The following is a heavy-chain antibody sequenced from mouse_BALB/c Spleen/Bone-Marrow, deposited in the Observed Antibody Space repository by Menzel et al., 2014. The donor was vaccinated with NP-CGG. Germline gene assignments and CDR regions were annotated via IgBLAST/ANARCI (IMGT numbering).Heavy chain of an antibody. CDR2: INPNNGGT. J-gene: IGHJ4*01. V-gene: IGHV1-22*01. Sequence: VQLQQSGPELVKPGASVKISCKTSGYTFAEDTMHWVKQSHGQSPEWIGVINPNNGGTTYKQKFKDKAALTVDKSSSTAYMELRSLTSEDSAVYYCARDGNYAMDYWGQGTSVTVSS. D-gene: IGHD2-1*01. CDR3: ARDGNYAMDY. CDR1: GYTFAEDT.